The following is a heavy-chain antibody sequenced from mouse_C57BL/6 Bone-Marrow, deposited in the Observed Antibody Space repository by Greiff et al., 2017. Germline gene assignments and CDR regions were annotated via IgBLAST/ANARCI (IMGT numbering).Heavy chain of an antibody. CDR3: ARGKLAWFAY. Sequence: QVQLQQPGAELVKPGASVKLSCKASGYTFTRSWMHWVKQRPGQGLEWIGMIHPNSGSTNYNAKFQSKATLTVDKSSSTAYMQLSSLTSEDSAVAYCARGKLAWFAYWGQGTLGTVAA. CDR2: IHPNSGST. V-gene: IGHV1-64*01. J-gene: IGHJ3*01. D-gene: IGHD4-1*01. CDR1: GYTFTRSW.